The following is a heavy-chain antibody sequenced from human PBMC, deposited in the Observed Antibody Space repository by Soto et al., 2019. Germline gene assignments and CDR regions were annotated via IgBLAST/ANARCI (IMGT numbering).Heavy chain of an antibody. J-gene: IGHJ5*02. V-gene: IGHV5-10-1*01. D-gene: IGHD3-22*01. CDR1: GYSFTSYW. CDR3: ARSLDSSGYYYRFDP. CDR2: IDPSDSYT. Sequence: GEALKISCKGSGYSFTSYWISWVRQMPGKGLEWMGRIDPSDSYTNYSPSFQGHVTISADKSISTAYLQWSSLKASDTAMYYCARSLDSSGYYYRFDPWGQGTLVTVS.